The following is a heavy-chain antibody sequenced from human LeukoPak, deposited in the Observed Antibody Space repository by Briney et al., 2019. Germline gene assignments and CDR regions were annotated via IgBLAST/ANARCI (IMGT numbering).Heavy chain of an antibody. CDR2: IYSGGST. CDR3: ASGSGSYRTPYYYMDV. Sequence: PGGSLRLSCVASGFTVSSNYMSWVRQAPGKGLEWVSVIYSGGSTYYADSAKGRFTISRDNSKNTLYLQMNSLRAEDTAVYYCASGSGSYRTPYYYMDVWGTGTTVTVSS. J-gene: IGHJ6*03. D-gene: IGHD3-10*01. V-gene: IGHV3-53*01. CDR1: GFTVSSNY.